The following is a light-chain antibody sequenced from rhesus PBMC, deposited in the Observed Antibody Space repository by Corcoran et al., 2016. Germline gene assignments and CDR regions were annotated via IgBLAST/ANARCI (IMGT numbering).Light chain of an antibody. V-gene: IGKV3-42*02. CDR1: QSVGSN. CDR3: HQYDNWNS. J-gene: IGKJ2*01. CDR2: DAS. Sequence: ETVLTQSPATLSLSPGEKATLSCRASQSVGSNLAWYQQKPGQAPKLLIYDASSRATDIPERFSGSWSGTEFTLTISSLEPEDVGLYYCHQYDNWNSFGQGTKVEIK.